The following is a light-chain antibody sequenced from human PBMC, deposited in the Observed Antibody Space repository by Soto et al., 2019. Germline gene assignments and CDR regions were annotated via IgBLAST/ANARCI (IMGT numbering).Light chain of an antibody. V-gene: IGKV1-5*03. CDR1: QSISSW. Sequence: DIQMTQSPSTLSASVGDRVTITCRASQSISSWLAWYQQKPGKAPKFLIYQASNLESGVPSRFSGSGSGTEFTLTISNLQPDDFATYYCQQYSSYSTLGQGTRLDIK. CDR2: QAS. CDR3: QQYSSYST. J-gene: IGKJ2*01.